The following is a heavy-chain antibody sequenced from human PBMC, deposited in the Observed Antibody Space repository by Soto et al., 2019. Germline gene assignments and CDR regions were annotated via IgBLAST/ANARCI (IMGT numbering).Heavy chain of an antibody. D-gene: IGHD2-2*01. J-gene: IGHJ6*04. CDR1: GGSFSGCY. CDR3: ARGDIVVVGSYYYYGMDV. V-gene: IGHV4-34*01. Sequence: SETLSLTCAVYGGSFSGCYWSWIRQPPGKGLEWIGEINHSGSTNYNPSLKSRVTISVDTSKNQFSLKLSSVTAADTAVYYCARGDIVVVGSYYYYGMDVWGKGTTVTVSS. CDR2: INHSGST.